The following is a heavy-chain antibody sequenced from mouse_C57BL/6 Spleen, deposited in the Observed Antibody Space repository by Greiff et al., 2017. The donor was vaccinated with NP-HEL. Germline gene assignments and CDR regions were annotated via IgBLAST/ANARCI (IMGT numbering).Heavy chain of an antibody. CDR3: ASGGTTLVATDY. CDR2: IHPNSGST. V-gene: IGHV1-64*01. CDR1: GYTFTSYW. J-gene: IGHJ2*01. Sequence: QVQLQQPGAELVKPGASVKLSCKASGYTFTSYWMHWVKQRPGQGLEWIGMIHPNSGSTNYNEKFKSKATLTVDKSSSTAYMQLSSLTSEDSAVYYCASGGTTLVATDYWGQGTTLTVSS. D-gene: IGHD1-1*01.